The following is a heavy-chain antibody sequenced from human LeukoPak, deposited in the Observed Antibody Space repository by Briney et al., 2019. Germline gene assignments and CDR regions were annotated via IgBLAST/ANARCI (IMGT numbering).Heavy chain of an antibody. D-gene: IGHD1-26*01. CDR2: IYYDGST. Sequence: SETLSLTCTVSSGSIRSYDWSWIRQPPGKGLEWVVYIYYDGSTKHNPPLKRRGTISGNTSTNQFSLKLTPVTAADTAVSYCARGGSYWNYWGQGTLVTVSS. CDR1: SGSIRSYD. CDR3: ARGGSYWNY. J-gene: IGHJ4*02. V-gene: IGHV4-59*01.